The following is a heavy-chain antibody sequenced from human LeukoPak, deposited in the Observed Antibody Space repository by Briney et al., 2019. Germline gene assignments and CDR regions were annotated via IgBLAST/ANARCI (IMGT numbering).Heavy chain of an antibody. CDR3: ARDHHRRLYDSQARDTFDF. CDR2: ISGNGNA. CDR1: GFTLSSHA. D-gene: IGHD3-22*01. V-gene: IGHV3-23*01. J-gene: IGHJ3*01. Sequence: PGGSLRLSCAASGFTLSSHAMNWVRQATGKGLEWVSAISGNGNAYYADSVTGRFTISRDNSKNTLYLQMNSLRAEDTAVYYCARDHHRRLYDSQARDTFDFWGQGTMVTVSS.